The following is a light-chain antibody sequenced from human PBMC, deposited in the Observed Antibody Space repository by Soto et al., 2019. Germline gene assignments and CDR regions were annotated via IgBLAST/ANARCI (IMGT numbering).Light chain of an antibody. CDR1: QSIGLA. CDR2: DAS. Sequence: EIVLTQSPATLSLSPGERATLSCRASQSIGLAIAWYQHKPGQAPRLLIFDASQRATGIPARFRGSGSGTDFTLSISRLEPEDFAVYYCQQFSSYPLTFGGGTKVDTK. CDR3: QQFSSYPLT. V-gene: IGKV3-11*01. J-gene: IGKJ4*01.